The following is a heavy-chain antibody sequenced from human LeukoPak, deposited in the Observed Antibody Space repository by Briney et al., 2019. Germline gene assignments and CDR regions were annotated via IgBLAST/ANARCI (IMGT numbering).Heavy chain of an antibody. J-gene: IGHJ4*02. CDR2: IYHSGST. CDR3: ATIPLYSGSYLFDY. CDR1: GYSISSGYY. V-gene: IGHV4-38-2*02. D-gene: IGHD1-26*01. Sequence: PSETLSLTCTVSGYSISSGYYWGWIRQPPGKGLEWIGSIYHSGSTYYNPSLKSRVTISVDTSKNQFSLKLSSVTAADTAVYYCATIPLYSGSYLFDYWGQGTLVTVSS.